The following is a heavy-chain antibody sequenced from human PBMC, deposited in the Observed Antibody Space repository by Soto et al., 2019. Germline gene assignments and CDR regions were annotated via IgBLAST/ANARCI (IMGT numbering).Heavy chain of an antibody. CDR2: IYHSGST. V-gene: IGHV4-38-2*01. CDR1: GYSISSGHY. Sequence: SETLSLICAASGYSISSGHYWDWIRQPPGKGLEWIGSIYHSGSTYYNPAPQNRVTISVDTFKNQFSLALSSVTAADTTVYYCARLYYYDSSSYRYVFVYSGPGVLVTVSS. D-gene: IGHD3-22*01. J-gene: IGHJ4*02. CDR3: ARLYYYDSSSYRYVFVY.